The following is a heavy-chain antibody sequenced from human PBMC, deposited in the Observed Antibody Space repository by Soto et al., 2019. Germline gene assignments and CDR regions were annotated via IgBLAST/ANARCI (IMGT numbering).Heavy chain of an antibody. CDR1: GGTFSSYA. J-gene: IGHJ4*02. CDR3: ARGPDYYDSSGYYYPEFDY. V-gene: IGHV1-69*12. CDR2: IIPIFGTA. Sequence: QVQLVQSGAEVKKPGSSVKVSCKASGGTFSSYAISWVRQAPGQGLEWMGGIIPIFGTANYAQKFQGRVTITADEATSTAYMELSSLRSEDTAVYYCARGPDYYDSSGYYYPEFDYWGLGTLVTVSS. D-gene: IGHD3-22*01.